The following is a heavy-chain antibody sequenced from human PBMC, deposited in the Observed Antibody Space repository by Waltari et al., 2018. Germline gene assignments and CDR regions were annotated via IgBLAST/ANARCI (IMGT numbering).Heavy chain of an antibody. V-gene: IGHV1-24*01. D-gene: IGHD1-26*01. CDR1: GYTLTGLS. CDR3: HLTGRKSGRAAAAAPADDADRGG. CDR2: FDPADGKA. Sequence: QVQVVQSGAEVKKPGASVKVSCKIAGYTLTGLSIHWVRRVPGKGLEWMGRFDPADGKAISAQKFQGRITMTDDTSIDTAYMELSSLRSEDTVVYYGHLTGRKSGRAAAAAPADDADRGGGGRGTAVT. J-gene: IGHJ6*03.